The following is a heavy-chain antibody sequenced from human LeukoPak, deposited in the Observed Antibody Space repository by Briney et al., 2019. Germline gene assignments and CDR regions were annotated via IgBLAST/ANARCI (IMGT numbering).Heavy chain of an antibody. CDR2: ISSSSSSI. D-gene: IGHD6-13*01. Sequence: GGSLRLSCAASGFTFSSYSMNWVRQAPGKGLEWVSYISSSSSSIYYADSVKGRFTISRDNSKNTLYLQMNSLRAEDTAVYYCAKDPRRYSRTGGYFDYWGQGTLVTVSS. J-gene: IGHJ4*02. CDR1: GFTFSSYS. CDR3: AKDPRRYSRTGGYFDY. V-gene: IGHV3-48*01.